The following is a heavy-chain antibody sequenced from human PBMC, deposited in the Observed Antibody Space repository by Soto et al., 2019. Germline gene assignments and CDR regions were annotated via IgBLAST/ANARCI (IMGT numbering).Heavy chain of an antibody. CDR2: TYYRSKWYN. D-gene: IGHD6-19*01. Sequence: QVQLQQSGPGLVKPSQTLSLTCAISGDSVSSNSAAWNWIRQSPSRGLEWLGRTYYRSKWYNDXXGSVKSRITIXXDXSXXQVSLQLNSVTPEDTAIYFCARGRGSGWNYYGMDVWGQGTTVTVSS. CDR3: ARGRGSGWNYYGMDV. V-gene: IGHV6-1*01. CDR1: GDSVSSNSAA. J-gene: IGHJ6*02.